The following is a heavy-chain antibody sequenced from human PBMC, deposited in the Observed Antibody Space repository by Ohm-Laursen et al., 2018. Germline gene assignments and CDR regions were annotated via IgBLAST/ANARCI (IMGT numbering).Heavy chain of an antibody. CDR2: IYYSGST. D-gene: IGHD3-22*01. CDR1: GGSISSGGYY. Sequence: SDTLSLTCTVSGGSISSGGYYWSWIRQHPGKGLEWIGYIYYSGSTYYNPSLKSRVTISVDTSKNQFSLKLSSVTAADTAVYYCARIGGWLYGMDVWGQGTTVTVSS. CDR3: ARIGGWLYGMDV. J-gene: IGHJ6*02. V-gene: IGHV4-31*02.